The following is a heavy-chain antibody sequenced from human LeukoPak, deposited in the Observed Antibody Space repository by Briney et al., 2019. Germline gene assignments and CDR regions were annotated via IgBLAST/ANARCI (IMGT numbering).Heavy chain of an antibody. CDR3: ASNGRFVDTAMANFDY. CDR2: IIPILGIA. CDR1: GGTFSSYA. J-gene: IGHJ4*02. D-gene: IGHD5-18*01. Sequence: SVKVSCKASGGTFSSYAISWVRQAPGQGLEWMGRIIPILGIANYAQKFQGRVTITADKSTSTAYMELSSLRSDDTAVYYCASNGRFVDTAMANFDYWGQGTLVTVSS. V-gene: IGHV1-69*04.